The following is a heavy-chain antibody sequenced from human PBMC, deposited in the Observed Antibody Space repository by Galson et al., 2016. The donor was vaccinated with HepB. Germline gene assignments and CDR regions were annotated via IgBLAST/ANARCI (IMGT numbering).Heavy chain of an antibody. CDR1: GLTFSSYG. CDR3: ARGTFCSGDSCYSPVFAM. J-gene: IGHJ3*02. V-gene: IGHV3-33*01. CDR2: ICFDGSNK. D-gene: IGHD2-15*01. Sequence: SLRLSCAASGLTFSSYGMNWVRQAPGKGLEWVAVICFDGSNKNYVDSVKGRFTISRDNSKNTLYLQMNTLRAEDTAVYYCARGTFCSGDSCYSPVFAMWGKATRVTVSS.